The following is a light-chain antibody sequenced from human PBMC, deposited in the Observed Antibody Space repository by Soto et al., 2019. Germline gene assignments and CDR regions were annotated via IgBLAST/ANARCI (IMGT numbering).Light chain of an antibody. V-gene: IGKV1-39*01. J-gene: IGKJ1*01. CDR3: QQSFSSPRT. Sequence: DIRMTQYPSSLSASAGDRATITCGASQSISSYLIWHQQKPGKAPNLLIYAASTLPSGVPSRFSGSGSGTDFTLTISSLQPEDFATYYCQQSFSSPRTFGQGTKVDIK. CDR1: QSISSY. CDR2: AAS.